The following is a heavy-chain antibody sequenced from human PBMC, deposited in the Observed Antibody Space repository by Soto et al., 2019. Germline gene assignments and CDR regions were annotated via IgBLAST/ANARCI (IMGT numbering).Heavy chain of an antibody. CDR2: IQSGGTT. J-gene: IGHJ6*04. V-gene: IGHV3-66*01. D-gene: IGHD2-15*01. CDR3: ERDDVLCDGGRCYGIPLDV. Sequence: EVQLVESGGGLVQPGGSLRLSCAASGFTVSSKYMTWVRQAPGKGLEWVSLIQSGGTTYYADSVKGRFTISRDTSENTLHLQMDSLRVEDTAVYYCERDDVLCDGGRCYGIPLDVWGKGNTVTVSS. CDR1: GFTVSSKY.